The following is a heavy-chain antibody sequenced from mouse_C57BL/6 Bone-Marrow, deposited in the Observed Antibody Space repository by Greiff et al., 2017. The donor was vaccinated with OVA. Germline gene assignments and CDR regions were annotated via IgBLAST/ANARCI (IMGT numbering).Heavy chain of an antibody. V-gene: IGHV14-4*01. D-gene: IGHD4-1*01. CDR3: TTCWDVKGDDY. J-gene: IGHJ2*01. CDR1: GFNIKDDY. Sequence: EVQLVESGAELVRPGASVKLSCTASGFNIKDDYMHWVKQRPEQGLEWIGWIDPENGDTEYASKFQGKATITADTSSNTAYLQLSSLTSEDTAVYYCTTCWDVKGDDYWGQGTTLTVSS. CDR2: IDPENGDT.